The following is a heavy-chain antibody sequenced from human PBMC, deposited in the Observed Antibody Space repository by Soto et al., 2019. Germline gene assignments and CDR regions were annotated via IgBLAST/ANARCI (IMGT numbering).Heavy chain of an antibody. CDR3: ARGIEMPTNNENGFDP. CDR1: GVSVSSSYYY. J-gene: IGHJ5*02. V-gene: IGHV4-61*01. CDR2: VYYSGYT. Sequence: KSSETLSLTCSVSGVSVSSSYYYWSWIRQSPGKGFGWIGFVYYSGYTSYSPSLRSRVTLLVDTSKNQFSLKMYSVTAADTAIYYCARGIEMPTNNENGFDPWDQGILVTVS. D-gene: IGHD2-2*01.